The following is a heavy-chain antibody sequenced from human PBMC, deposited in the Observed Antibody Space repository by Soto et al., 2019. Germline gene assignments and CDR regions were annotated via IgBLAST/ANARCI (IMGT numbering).Heavy chain of an antibody. CDR1: GDSIGNFY. CDR3: ARGMGRYFDI. Sequence: PSETLSLTCAISGDSIGNFYWSWIRQPAGKGLESLGRLSASGRTNYSPSLQSRVTMSLDRSKNHFSLRLTSGSAADTAVYFCARGMGRYFDIWGRGTLVTVSS. D-gene: IGHD2-8*01. J-gene: IGHJ2*01. CDR2: LSASGRT. V-gene: IGHV4-4*07.